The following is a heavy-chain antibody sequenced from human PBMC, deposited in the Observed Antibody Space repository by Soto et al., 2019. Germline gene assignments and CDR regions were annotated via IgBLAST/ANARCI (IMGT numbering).Heavy chain of an antibody. V-gene: IGHV3-23*01. CDR1: GFTFSSYA. CDR2: ISGSGGST. Sequence: GGSLRLSCAASGFTFSSYAMSWVRQAPGKGLEWVSAISGSGGSTYYADSVKGRFTISRDNSKNTLYLQMNSLRAEDTAVYYCAKDQAGLIEWLAWGAFDIWGQGTMVTVSS. J-gene: IGHJ3*02. D-gene: IGHD6-19*01. CDR3: AKDQAGLIEWLAWGAFDI.